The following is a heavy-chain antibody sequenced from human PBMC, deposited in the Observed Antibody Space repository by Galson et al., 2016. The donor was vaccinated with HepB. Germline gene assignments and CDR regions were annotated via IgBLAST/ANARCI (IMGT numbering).Heavy chain of an antibody. CDR3: AKRHEYCPPVGCSVDY. CDR2: DSMDGRRK. V-gene: IGHV3-30*18. Sequence: SLRLSCAASGFTFSGYGMHWVRQAPGKGLEWVAADSMDGRRKFYADSVKGQFTISRDNSNNILFLQMSSLRVDDTAVYFCAKRHEYCPPVGCSVDYWGQGTLVSVSS. J-gene: IGHJ4*02. D-gene: IGHD2/OR15-2a*01. CDR1: GFTFSGYG.